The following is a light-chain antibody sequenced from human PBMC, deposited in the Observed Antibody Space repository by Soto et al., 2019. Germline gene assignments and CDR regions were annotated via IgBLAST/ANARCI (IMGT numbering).Light chain of an antibody. V-gene: IGLV1-40*01. CDR1: SSNFGAGYD. J-gene: IGLJ1*01. CDR2: ANS. Sequence: QSVLTQPPSVSGAPGQRVTISCTGSSSNFGAGYDVHWYQVVGGSAPKLLIYANSHRPSGVPDRFSGSKSGTSASLAITGLQAEDEADYFCQSFDGSLSDYVFGTGTKVTVL. CDR3: QSFDGSLSDYV.